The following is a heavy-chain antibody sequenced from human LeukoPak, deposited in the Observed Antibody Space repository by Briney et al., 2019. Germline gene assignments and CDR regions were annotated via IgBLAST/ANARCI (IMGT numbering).Heavy chain of an antibody. D-gene: IGHD3-9*01. V-gene: IGHV3-48*03. J-gene: IGHJ6*04. Sequence: PGGSLRLSCAASGFTFSSYEMNWVRQAPGKGLEWVSSITFSGDYIYYVDSVKGRFTISRDNAKNSLYLHMNSLRAEDTAVYYCASNFRYLDIWGKGTTVTVSS. CDR1: GFTFSSYE. CDR3: ASNFRYLDI. CDR2: ITFSGDYI.